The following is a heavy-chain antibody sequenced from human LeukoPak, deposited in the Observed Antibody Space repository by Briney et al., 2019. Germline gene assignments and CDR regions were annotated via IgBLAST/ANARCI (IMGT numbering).Heavy chain of an antibody. V-gene: IGHV3-30*18. CDR2: IPYDGSNK. Sequence: GRSLRLSCAASGFTFSSYGMHWVRQAPGKGLEWVAVIPYDGSNKYYADSVKGRFTISRDNSKNTLYLQMNSLRAEDTAVYYCAKSLAAAGTAYWGQGTLVTVSS. D-gene: IGHD6-13*01. CDR1: GFTFSSYG. J-gene: IGHJ4*02. CDR3: AKSLAAAGTAY.